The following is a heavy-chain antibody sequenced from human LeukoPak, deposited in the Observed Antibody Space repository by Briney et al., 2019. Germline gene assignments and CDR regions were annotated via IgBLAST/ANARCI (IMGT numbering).Heavy chain of an antibody. D-gene: IGHD6-13*01. CDR2: MNPNSGNT. CDR1: GYTFTSYD. Sequence: ASVKVSCKASGYTFTSYDINWVRQATGQGLEWLGWMNPNSGNTGYAQKFQRRVTITRNTSISTAYMELSSLRSEDAAVYYCAKERSGARLAAAEYYYYMDVWGKGTTVTVSS. V-gene: IGHV1-8*03. J-gene: IGHJ6*03. CDR3: AKERSGARLAAAEYYYYMDV.